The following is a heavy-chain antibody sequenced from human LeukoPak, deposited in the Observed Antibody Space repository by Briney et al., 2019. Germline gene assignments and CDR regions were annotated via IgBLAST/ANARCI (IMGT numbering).Heavy chain of an antibody. CDR2: ISPSSGGT. Sequence: ASVKVSCKASGYTFTDYYMHWVRQAPGHGLEWMGWISPSSGGTNYAQKFQGRVTMTRDTSTGTAYMELSRLRSDDTAMYYCARDVLTTFGYFSAADDFWGQGTLVTVSS. D-gene: IGHD3-10*02. CDR3: ARDVLTTFGYFSAADDF. J-gene: IGHJ4*02. CDR1: GYTFTDYY. V-gene: IGHV1-2*02.